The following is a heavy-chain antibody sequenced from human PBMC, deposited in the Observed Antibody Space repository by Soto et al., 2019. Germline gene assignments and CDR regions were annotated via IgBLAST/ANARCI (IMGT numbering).Heavy chain of an antibody. CDR2: ISGSGGST. J-gene: IGHJ4*02. D-gene: IGHD6-13*01. CDR3: AKDVGSSWYYFDY. CDR1: VFTFSSYA. V-gene: IGHV3-23*01. Sequence: PGGSLRLSCAASVFTFSSYAMSWVRQAPGKGLEWVSAISGSGGSTYYADSVKGRFTISRDNSKNTLYLQMNSLRAEDTAVYYCAKDVGSSWYYFDYWGQGTLVTVSS.